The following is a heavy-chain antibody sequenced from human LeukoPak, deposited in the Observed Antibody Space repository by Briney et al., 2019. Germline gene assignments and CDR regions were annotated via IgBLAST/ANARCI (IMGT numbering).Heavy chain of an antibody. J-gene: IGHJ5*02. V-gene: IGHV3-33*01. CDR2: IWYDGSNK. D-gene: IGHD6-13*01. Sequence: GGSLRLSCAASGFTFSSYGMHWVRQAPGKGLEWVAVIWYDGSNKYYADSVKGRFTISRDNSKNTLYLQMNSLRAEDTAEYYCARAKETAAAGPNNWFDPWGQGTLVTVSS. CDR1: GFTFSSYG. CDR3: ARAKETAAAGPNNWFDP.